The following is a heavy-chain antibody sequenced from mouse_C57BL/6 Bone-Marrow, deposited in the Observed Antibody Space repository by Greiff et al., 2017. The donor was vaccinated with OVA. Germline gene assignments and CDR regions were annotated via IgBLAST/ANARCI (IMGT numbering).Heavy chain of an antibody. CDR3: ARIKTPFYYYGSSLFAY. D-gene: IGHD1-1*01. Sequence: ESGPGILQPSQTLSLTCSFSGFSLSTFGMGVGWIRQPSGKGLEWLAHIWWDDDKYYNPALKSRLTISKDTSKNQVFLKIANVDTADTATYYCARIKTPFYYYGSSLFAYWGQGTLVTVSA. J-gene: IGHJ3*01. CDR1: GFSLSTFGMG. CDR2: IWWDDDK. V-gene: IGHV8-8*01.